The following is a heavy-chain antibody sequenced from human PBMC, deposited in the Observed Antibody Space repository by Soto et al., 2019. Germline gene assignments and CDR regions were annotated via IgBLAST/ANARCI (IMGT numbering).Heavy chain of an antibody. CDR3: ARASVSGRRFDY. V-gene: IGHV1-46*03. CDR2: IKTSDGST. Sequence: ASVKVSCKASGYTLSSYYMHWVRQAPGQGLEWMGMIKTSDGSTTYAQRFQGRVTMTRDTSTSTVYMELSSLTSEDTAIYYCARASVSGRRFDYWGEGTLVTVS. D-gene: IGHD6-19*01. J-gene: IGHJ4*02. CDR1: GYTLSSYY.